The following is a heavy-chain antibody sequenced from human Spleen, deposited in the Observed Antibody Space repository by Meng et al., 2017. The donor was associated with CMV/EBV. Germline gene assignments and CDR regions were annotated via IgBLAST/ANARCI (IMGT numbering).Heavy chain of an antibody. CDR2: INHSGST. J-gene: IGHJ4*02. D-gene: IGHD2-2*02. CDR1: GGSISSTTYY. V-gene: IGHV4-39*07. CDR3: ARGIVVVPAAIRNYFDY. Sequence: SETLSLTCTVSGGSISSTTYYWGWIRQPPGKGLEWIGEINHSGSTNYNPSLKSRVTISVDTSKNQFSLKLSSVTAADTAVYYCARGIVVVPAAIRNYFDYWGQGTLVTVSS.